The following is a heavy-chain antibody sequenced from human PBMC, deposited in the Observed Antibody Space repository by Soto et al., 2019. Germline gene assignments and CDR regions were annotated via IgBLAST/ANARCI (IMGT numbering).Heavy chain of an antibody. Sequence: PGGSLRLSCAASGFTFSSYAMSWVRQAPGKGLEWVSAISGSGGSTYYADSVKGRFTISRDNSKNTLYLQMNSLRAEDTAVYYCAKSIKRPPAVVVTVNWFDPWGEGTLLTVYS. D-gene: IGHD2-2*01. V-gene: IGHV3-23*01. CDR1: GFTFSSYA. CDR2: ISGSGGST. J-gene: IGHJ5*02. CDR3: AKSIKRPPAVVVTVNWFDP.